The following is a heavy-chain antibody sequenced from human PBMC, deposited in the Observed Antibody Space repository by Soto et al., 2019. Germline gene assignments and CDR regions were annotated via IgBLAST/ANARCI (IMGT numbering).Heavy chain of an antibody. D-gene: IGHD6-19*01. J-gene: IGHJ4*02. CDR2: ISGSGGST. CDR3: AKPKAVAGSRYYFDY. V-gene: IGHV3-23*01. Sequence: GGSLRLSCAASGFTFSSYAMSWVRQAPGKGLEWVSAISGSGGSTYYADSVKGRFTISRDNSKNTLYLQMNSLRAEDTAVYYCAKPKAVAGSRYYFDYWGQGTLVTVSS. CDR1: GFTFSSYA.